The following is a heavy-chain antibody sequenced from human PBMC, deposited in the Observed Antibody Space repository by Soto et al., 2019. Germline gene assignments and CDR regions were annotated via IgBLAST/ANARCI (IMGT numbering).Heavy chain of an antibody. V-gene: IGHV3-23*01. CDR2: ISGDASST. J-gene: IGHJ6*02. Sequence: GGSLRLSCVASGFTFRSYAMSWVRQAPGKGLEWVSGISGDASSTYYADSVKGRFTISRDNAKNSLYLQMNSLRAEDTAVYYCAADVSTRQYYDFWRPQNYGMDVWGQGTTVTVSS. CDR1: GFTFRSYA. CDR3: AADVSTRQYYDFWRPQNYGMDV. D-gene: IGHD3-3*01.